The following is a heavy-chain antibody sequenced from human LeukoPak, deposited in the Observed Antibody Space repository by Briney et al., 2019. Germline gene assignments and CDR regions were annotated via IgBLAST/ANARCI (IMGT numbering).Heavy chain of an antibody. V-gene: IGHV1-46*01. Sequence: ASVKVSCKASGYTFTSYYMHWVRQAPGQGLEWMGIINPSGGSTSYAQKFQGRVTMTGDTSTSTVYMELSSLRSEDTAVYYCARDDMVRGVITWYFDLWGRGTLVTVSS. CDR1: GYTFTSYY. J-gene: IGHJ2*01. CDR3: ARDDMVRGVITWYFDL. CDR2: INPSGGST. D-gene: IGHD3-10*01.